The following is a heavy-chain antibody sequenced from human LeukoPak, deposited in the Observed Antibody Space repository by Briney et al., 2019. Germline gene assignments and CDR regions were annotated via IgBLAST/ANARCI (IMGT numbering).Heavy chain of an antibody. D-gene: IGHD4-17*01. J-gene: IGHJ4*02. CDR2: INPNSGDT. V-gene: IGHV1-2*02. CDR3: AREGPSTTVYPLFDY. CDR1: GYTFTGYY. Sequence: ASVKVSCKASGYTFTGYYMHWVRQAPGQGLEWMEWINPNSGDTNYAQKLQGRVTMTTDTSTSTAYMELRSLRSDDTAVYYCAREGPSTTVYPLFDYWGQGTLVTVSS.